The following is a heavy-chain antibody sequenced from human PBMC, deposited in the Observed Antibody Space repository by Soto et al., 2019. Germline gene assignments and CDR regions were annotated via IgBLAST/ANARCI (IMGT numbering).Heavy chain of an antibody. J-gene: IGHJ6*02. V-gene: IGHV3-13*05. CDR2: ISAAGDP. Sequence: EVQLVESGGGLVQPGGSLRLSCEASGFTFRNYDMHWVRQGTGKGLEWVSGISAAGDPDYADSVEGRFTISRENAQNSFFLQMNSLRVGDTAVYYCARTDRDFYGLDVWCQGTTVIVSS. CDR1: GFTFRNYD. CDR3: ARTDRDFYGLDV.